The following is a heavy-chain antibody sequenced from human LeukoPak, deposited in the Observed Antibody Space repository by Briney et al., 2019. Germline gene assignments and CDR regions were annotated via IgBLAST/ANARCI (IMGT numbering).Heavy chain of an antibody. CDR1: GFTFSSHA. D-gene: IGHD5-12*01. CDR2: ISGSGGST. J-gene: IGHJ4*02. V-gene: IGHV3-23*01. CDR3: AKGGIYGYYFDY. Sequence: PGGSLRLSCAASGFTFSSHAMSWVRQAPGKGLEWVSAISGSGGSTYYADSVKGRFTISRDNSKNTLYLQMNSLRAEDTAVYYCAKGGIYGYYFDYWGQGTLVTVSS.